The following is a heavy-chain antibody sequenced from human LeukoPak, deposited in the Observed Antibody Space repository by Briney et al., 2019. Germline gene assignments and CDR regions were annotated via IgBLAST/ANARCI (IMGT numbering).Heavy chain of an antibody. CDR3: ARTSLADY. V-gene: IGHV4-59*01. CDR2: IYHSGSI. Sequence: PSETLSLTCTVSGGSISPYYWNWIRQPPGKALEWIGYIYHSGSINYNPSLKSRVTISLDTSKNQFSLKLTSVTAADTAVYYCARTSLADYWGQGTLVTVSS. CDR1: GGSISPYY. J-gene: IGHJ4*02.